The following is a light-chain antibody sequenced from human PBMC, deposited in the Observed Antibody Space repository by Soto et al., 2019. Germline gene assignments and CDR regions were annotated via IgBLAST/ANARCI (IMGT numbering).Light chain of an antibody. V-gene: IGKV1-39*01. Sequence: DIQMTQSPGSLSSSVGDRVTITCRASQSISSYLNWYQQKPGKAPKLLIYAASSLQSGVPSRFSGSGSGTDFTLTISSLQPEDFATYYCQQSYSTPSITFGQGTRLE. CDR1: QSISSY. CDR2: AAS. CDR3: QQSYSTPSIT. J-gene: IGKJ5*01.